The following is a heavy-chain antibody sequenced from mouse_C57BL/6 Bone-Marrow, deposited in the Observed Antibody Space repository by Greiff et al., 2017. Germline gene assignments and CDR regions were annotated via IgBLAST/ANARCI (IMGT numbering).Heavy chain of an antibody. CDR3: ARNFGTRVVDFDY. D-gene: IGHD1-1*01. V-gene: IGHV2-9-1*01. J-gene: IGHJ2*01. CDR1: GFSLTSYA. CDR2: IWTGGGT. Sequence: VKVVESGPGLVAPSQSLSITCTVSGFSLTSYAISWVRQPPGKGLEWLGVIWTGGGTNYNSALKSRLSISKDNSKSQVFLKMNSLQTDDTARYYCARNFGTRVVDFDYWGQGTTLTVSS.